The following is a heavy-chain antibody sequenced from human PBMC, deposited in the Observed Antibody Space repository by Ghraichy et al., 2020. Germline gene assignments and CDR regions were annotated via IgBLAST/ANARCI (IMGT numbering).Heavy chain of an antibody. CDR3: AKTRWAIEVMDY. D-gene: IGHD2-21*01. CDR1: GFTFGSYC. V-gene: IGHV3-7*01. CDR2: MKSDGSMI. Sequence: GGSLRLSCAGSGFTFGSYCMSWVRQAPGKGLEWVSNMKSDGSMINYVDSVKGRFTISRDNAKNSLFLQLNSLTDEDTAVYYCAKTRWAIEVMDYGGQGSLLTVPS. J-gene: IGHJ4*02.